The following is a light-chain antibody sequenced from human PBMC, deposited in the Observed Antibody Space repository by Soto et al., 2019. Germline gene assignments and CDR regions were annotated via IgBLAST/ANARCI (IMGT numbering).Light chain of an antibody. V-gene: IGKV3-11*01. J-gene: IGKJ5*01. CDR1: QSVSKF. CDR2: AAS. Sequence: IVLTQSPATLSLSPGERATLSCRASQSVSKFLAWYEQKPGQAPRLLIYAASNRATGIPARFSGSGSGTDFTLTIIRLEPEDFAVYYFQHRIDWPPAVTFGQGTRLEIK. CDR3: QHRIDWPPAVT.